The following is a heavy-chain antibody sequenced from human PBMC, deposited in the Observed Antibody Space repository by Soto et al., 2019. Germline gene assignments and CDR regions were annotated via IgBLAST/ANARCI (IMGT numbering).Heavy chain of an antibody. Sequence: ASVKVSCKASGYTFTSYDINWVRQATGQGLEWMGWMNPNSGNTGYAQKFQGRVTMTRNTSISTAYMELSSLRSEDTAVYYCARAPSYGSGSYYTDNWFDPWGQGTLVTVSS. V-gene: IGHV1-8*01. CDR1: GYTFTSYD. CDR2: MNPNSGNT. CDR3: ARAPSYGSGSYYTDNWFDP. D-gene: IGHD3-10*01. J-gene: IGHJ5*02.